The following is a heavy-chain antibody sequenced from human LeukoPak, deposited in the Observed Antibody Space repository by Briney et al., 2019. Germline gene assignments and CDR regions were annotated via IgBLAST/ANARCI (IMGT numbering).Heavy chain of an antibody. J-gene: IGHJ4*02. CDR3: ARLRTGDSSGYYFDY. CDR1: GYSFTSYW. D-gene: IGHD3-22*01. V-gene: IGHV5-51*01. CDR2: IYPGDSDT. Sequence: GESLKISCKDSGYSFTSYWIGWVRQMPGKGVEWMGIIYPGDSDTRYSPSFQGQVTISADKSISTAYLQWSSLKASDTAMYYCARLRTGDSSGYYFDYWGQGTLVTVSS.